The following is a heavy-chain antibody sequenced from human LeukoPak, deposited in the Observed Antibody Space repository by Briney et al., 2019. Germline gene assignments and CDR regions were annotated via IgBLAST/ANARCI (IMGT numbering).Heavy chain of an antibody. CDR2: ISYDGSNK. Sequence: GSLRLSCEASGFTFSSYGMHWVRQAPGKGLEWVGCISYDGSNKYYADSLKGRFTISRDKSKNTLYLPMNSLRAEDTAVYSCATDLAYCGGDCYPLHRMDVWGQGTPVTVSS. CDR3: ATDLAYCGGDCYPLHRMDV. J-gene: IGHJ6*02. D-gene: IGHD2-21*02. V-gene: IGHV3-30*03. CDR1: GFTFSSYG.